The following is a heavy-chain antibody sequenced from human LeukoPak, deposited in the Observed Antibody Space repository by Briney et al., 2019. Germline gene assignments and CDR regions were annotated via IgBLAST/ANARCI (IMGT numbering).Heavy chain of an antibody. V-gene: IGHV4-34*01. CDR2: INHSGST. D-gene: IGHD3-16*02. CDR3: ARRTPGLYFGAFYYYMDV. J-gene: IGHJ6*03. CDR1: GGSFSGYY. Sequence: SETLSLTCRVYGGSFSGYYWSWIRQSPGRRLEWLGEINHSGSTNYHPSLRSRLTISVDKSNNKFSPNMTSVTAADTAVYFCARRTPGLYFGAFYYYMDVWGKGATVIISS.